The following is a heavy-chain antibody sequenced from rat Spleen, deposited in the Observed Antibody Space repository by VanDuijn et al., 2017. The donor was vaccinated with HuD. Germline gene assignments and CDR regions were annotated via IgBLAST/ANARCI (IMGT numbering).Heavy chain of an antibody. CDR3: TTYSNWFPY. J-gene: IGHJ3*01. CDR2: ISSDGSRT. D-gene: IGHD1-7*01. V-gene: IGHV5-58*01. CDR1: GFTFSAYW. Sequence: EVQLVETGGGLVQPGRSLKLSCVASGFTFSAYWMYWVRQAPGKGLEWVSSISSDGSRTYYPDSVRGRFTISRDNAENTAYLQMNSLWSEDTATYYCTTYSNWFPYWGQGTLVTVSS.